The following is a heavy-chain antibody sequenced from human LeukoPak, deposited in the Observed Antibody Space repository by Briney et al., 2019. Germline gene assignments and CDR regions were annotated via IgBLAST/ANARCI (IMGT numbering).Heavy chain of an antibody. Sequence: GGSLRLSCTASGFTFSSYAMGWVRQAPGKGLEWVSTISNSGGSTYYADSVKGRFTISRDNSKNTLYLQMNSLRAEDTAVYYCAKAPPDSADYWGQGTLVTVSS. CDR1: GFTFSSYA. V-gene: IGHV3-23*01. CDR2: ISNSGGST. CDR3: AKAPPDSADY. J-gene: IGHJ4*02. D-gene: IGHD3-22*01.